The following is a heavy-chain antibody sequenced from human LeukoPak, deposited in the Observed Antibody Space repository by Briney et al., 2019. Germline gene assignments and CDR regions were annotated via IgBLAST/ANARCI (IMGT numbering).Heavy chain of an antibody. D-gene: IGHD6-19*01. J-gene: IGHJ4*02. CDR2: IFRGGNT. CDR1: GFTVSSDY. CDR3: AKGEGGDSGWYGDY. Sequence: PGGSLRLSCAASGFTVSSDYMSWVRQAPGKGLEWVSVIFRGGNTYYADSVKGRFTISRDNSKNTLFLQMNSLRAEDTAMYYCAKGEGGDSGWYGDYWGQGTLVTVSS. V-gene: IGHV3-66*02.